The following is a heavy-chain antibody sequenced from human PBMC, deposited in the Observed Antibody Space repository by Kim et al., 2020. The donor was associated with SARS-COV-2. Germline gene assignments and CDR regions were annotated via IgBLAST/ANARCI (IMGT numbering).Heavy chain of an antibody. J-gene: IGHJ5*02. D-gene: IGHD3-10*01. CDR1: GFTFSSYS. CDR3: ARDVHYYGSGSYLGWFDP. V-gene: IGHV3-48*02. CDR2: ISSSSSTI. Sequence: GGSLRLSCAASGFTFSSYSMNWVRQAPGKGLEWVSYISSSSSTIYYADSVKGRFTISRDNAKNSLYLQMNSLRDEDTAVYYCARDVHYYGSGSYLGWFDPWGQGTLVTVSS.